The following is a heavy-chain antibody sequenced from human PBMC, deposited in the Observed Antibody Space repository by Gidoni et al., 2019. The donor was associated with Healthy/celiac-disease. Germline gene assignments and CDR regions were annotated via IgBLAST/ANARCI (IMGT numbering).Heavy chain of an antibody. CDR1: GFTFSSYS. D-gene: IGHD1-26*01. V-gene: IGHV3-21*01. Sequence: EVQLVESGGGLVKPGGSLRLSCAASGFTFSSYSMNWVRQAPGKGLEWVSSISSSSSYIYYADSVKGRFTISRDNAKNSLYLQMNSLRAEDTAVYYCAREVWGAYYYGMDVWGQGTTVTVSS. CDR2: ISSSSSYI. J-gene: IGHJ6*02. CDR3: AREVWGAYYYGMDV.